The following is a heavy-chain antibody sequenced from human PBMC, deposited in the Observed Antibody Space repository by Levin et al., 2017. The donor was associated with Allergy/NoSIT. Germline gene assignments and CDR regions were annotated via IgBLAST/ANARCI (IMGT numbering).Heavy chain of an antibody. CDR3: ARDSDPDAFDI. J-gene: IGHJ3*02. Sequence: ASVKVSCAASGFALSPYPMNWVRQAPGKGLEWISSITTSNTYIKYVDSVRGRFTISRDNAANSLYLQMNSLRADDTAVYYCARDSDPDAFDIWGQGTMVFVSS. CDR1: GFALSPYP. CDR2: ITTSNTYI. V-gene: IGHV3-21*01.